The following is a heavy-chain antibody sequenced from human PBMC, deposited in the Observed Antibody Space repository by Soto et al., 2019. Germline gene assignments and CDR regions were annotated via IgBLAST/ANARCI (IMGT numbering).Heavy chain of an antibody. J-gene: IGHJ4*02. V-gene: IGHV4-4*02. D-gene: IGHD5-12*01. CDR2: IYHSGST. CDR3: ARRWLRLSVFDY. Sequence: SETLSLTCAVSSGSISSSNWWSWVRPPPGKGLEWIGEIYHSGSTNYNPSLKSRVTISVDKSKNQFSLKLSSVTAADTAVYYCARRWLRLSVFDYWGQGTLVTVSS. CDR1: SGSISSSNW.